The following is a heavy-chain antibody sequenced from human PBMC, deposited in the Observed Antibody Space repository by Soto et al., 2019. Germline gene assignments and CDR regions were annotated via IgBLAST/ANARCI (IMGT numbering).Heavy chain of an antibody. CDR1: GGTFSNYA. D-gene: IGHD5-12*01. J-gene: IGHJ5*02. CDR2: IIPIFGTT. CDR3: ARDGGRDGYFGNWLDP. Sequence: QVQLVQSGAEVKKPGSSVKVSCKASGGTFSNYAISWVRQAPGQGLEWVGGIIPIFGTTNFAQKFQGRVTIPADESTTTAYMDLSGLRSEDKAVYYCARDGGRDGYFGNWLDPWGQGTLVTVSS. V-gene: IGHV1-69*12.